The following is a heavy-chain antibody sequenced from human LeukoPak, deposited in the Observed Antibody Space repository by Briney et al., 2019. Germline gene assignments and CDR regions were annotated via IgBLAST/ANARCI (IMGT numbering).Heavy chain of an antibody. CDR2: ISAYNGHA. CDR1: GYTFTSYG. J-gene: IGHJ4*02. D-gene: IGHD6-19*01. V-gene: IGHV1-18*01. CDR3: ARDPTQYSSGWYGY. Sequence: ASVKVSCKASGYTFTSYGISWVRQAPGQGLEWMGWISAYNGHANYAQKLQGRVTMTTDTSTSTAYMELRNLRSDDTAVYYCARDPTQYSSGWYGYWGQGTLVTVSS.